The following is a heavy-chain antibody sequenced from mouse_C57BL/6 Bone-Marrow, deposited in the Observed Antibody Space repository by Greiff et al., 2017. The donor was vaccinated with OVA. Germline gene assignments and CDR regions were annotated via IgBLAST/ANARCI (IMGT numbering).Heavy chain of an antibody. V-gene: IGHV1-85*01. CDR3: ASIGRLRPWSFDV. D-gene: IGHD1-2*01. CDR2: IYPRDGST. Sequence: VQLQQSGPELVKPGASVKLSCKASGYTFTSYDINWVKQRPGQGLELIGWIYPRDGSTMYNEKFKGKATLTVDTSSCTPYMELHSLTSEGSAVYFCASIGRLRPWSFDVWGRGNSVT. CDR1: GYTFTSYD. J-gene: IGHJ1*03.